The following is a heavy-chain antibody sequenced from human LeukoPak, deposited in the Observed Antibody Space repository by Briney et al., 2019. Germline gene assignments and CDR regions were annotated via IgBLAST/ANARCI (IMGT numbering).Heavy chain of an antibody. D-gene: IGHD1-14*01. Sequence: SETLSLTCTVSGGSISTSNYYWGWIRQPPGKGLEWIGNIFYSGSTYYSPSLRSRVTISLDTSRNQFSLKLNSVTAADTAVYYCAGLIRPGWFDPWGQGTLVTVSS. CDR3: AGLIRPGWFDP. V-gene: IGHV4-39*07. CDR1: GGSISTSNYY. J-gene: IGHJ5*02. CDR2: IFYSGST.